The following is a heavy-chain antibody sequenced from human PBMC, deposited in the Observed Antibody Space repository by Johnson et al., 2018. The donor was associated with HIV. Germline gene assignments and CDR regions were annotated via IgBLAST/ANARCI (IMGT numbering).Heavy chain of an antibody. CDR3: AREALPRGLQSSFGGAFDI. CDR1: GFTVSSNY. J-gene: IGHJ3*02. CDR2: IYSGGST. V-gene: IGHV3-66*01. D-gene: IGHD3-16*01. Sequence: VQLVESGGGLVQPGGSLRLSCAASGFTVSSNYMSWVRQAPGKGLEWVSVIYSGGSTYYADPVKGRFTISRGNSKNTLYLQMNDLRAEDTAVYYCAREALPRGLQSSFGGAFDIWGQGTMVTVSS.